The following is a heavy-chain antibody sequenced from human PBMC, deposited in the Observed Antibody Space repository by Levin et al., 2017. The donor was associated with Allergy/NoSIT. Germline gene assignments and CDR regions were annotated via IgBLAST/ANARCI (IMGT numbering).Heavy chain of an antibody. D-gene: IGHD6-13*01. Sequence: SETLSLTCTVSGGSFSSTSYYWGWIRQPPGKGLEWIGNIYYSGSTYYNPSLKSRVTISVDTSKNQFSLKLSSVTAADTAVYYCAREDLAAAGSFDYWGQGTLVTVSS. J-gene: IGHJ4*02. CDR3: AREDLAAAGSFDY. CDR1: GGSFSSTSYY. V-gene: IGHV4-39*07. CDR2: IYYSGST.